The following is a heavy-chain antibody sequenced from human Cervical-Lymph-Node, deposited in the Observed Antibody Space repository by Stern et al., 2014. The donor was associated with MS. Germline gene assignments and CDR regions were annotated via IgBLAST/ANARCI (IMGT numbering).Heavy chain of an antibody. J-gene: IGHJ4*02. CDR1: GFRFSSYG. CDR2: ISYDGSNT. D-gene: IGHD5-18*01. CDR3: VTGRGYMSGQPDFDY. Sequence: VQLVESGGGVVQPGRSLRLSCEASGFRFSSYGIHWVRQAPGKGLAWVAVISYDGSNTHYGVSVKGRFTIYRNNSKNMLFRHMNSLSAEDTAVDYWVTGRGYMSGQPDFDYWGQGALVTVTS. V-gene: IGHV3-30*03.